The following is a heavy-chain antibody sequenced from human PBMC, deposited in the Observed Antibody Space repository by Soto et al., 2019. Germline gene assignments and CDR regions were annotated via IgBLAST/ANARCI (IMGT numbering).Heavy chain of an antibody. V-gene: IGHV1-46*01. CDR2: INPSGGST. CDR3: ARGGQQQLATGYFDY. D-gene: IGHD6-13*01. J-gene: IGHJ4*02. CDR1: GYTFTSYY. Sequence: ASVKVSCKASGYTFTSYYMHCVRQAPGQGLEWMGIINPSGGSTSYAQKFQGRVTMTRDTSTSTVYMELSSLRSEDTAVYYCARGGQQQLATGYFDYWGQGTLVTVSS.